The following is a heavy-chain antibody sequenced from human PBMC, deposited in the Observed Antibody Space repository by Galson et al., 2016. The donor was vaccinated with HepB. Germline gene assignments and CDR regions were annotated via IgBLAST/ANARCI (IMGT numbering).Heavy chain of an antibody. CDR1: GFTFSSYG. J-gene: IGHJ4*02. D-gene: IGHD2-15*01. V-gene: IGHV3-33*07. CDR2: IWSDGSNK. Sequence: SLRLSCAVSGFTFSSYGMYWVRQAPGKGLEWVAGIWSDGSNKFHADSVKGRFTISRDNSKNTLWLQLNSLRAEDTALYYCAREGIFGRGWFYLDSCGQGTLVTVSS. CDR3: AREGIFGRGWFYLDS.